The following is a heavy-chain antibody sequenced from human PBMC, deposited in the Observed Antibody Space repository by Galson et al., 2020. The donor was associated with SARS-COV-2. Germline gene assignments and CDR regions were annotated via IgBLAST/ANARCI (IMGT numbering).Heavy chain of an antibody. CDR2: ISSSSSYI. CDR1: GFTFSSYS. V-gene: IGHV3-21*01. CDR3: ARDGLYDILTGYYTY. D-gene: IGHD3-9*01. J-gene: IGHJ6*02. Sequence: TGGSLRLSCAASGFTFSSYSMNWVRQAPGKGLEWVSSISSSSSYIYYADSVKGRFTISRDNAKNSLYLQMNSLRAEDTAVYYCARDGLYDILTGYYTYWGQGTTVTVSS.